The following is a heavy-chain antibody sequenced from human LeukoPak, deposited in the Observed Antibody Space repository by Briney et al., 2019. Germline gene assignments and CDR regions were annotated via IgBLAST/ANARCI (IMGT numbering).Heavy chain of an antibody. V-gene: IGHV1-2*02. CDR2: INPNSGGT. J-gene: IGHJ4*02. CDR1: GYTFTVYY. Sequence: ASVKVSRKASGYTFTVYYIHWVRQAPGQGPEWMGWINPNSGGTKYAEKFQGRVTMTRDTSISTAYMEVGRLTSDDTAVYYCARDDCSGGSCYRTWGQGTLVTVSS. D-gene: IGHD2-15*01. CDR3: ARDDCSGGSCYRT.